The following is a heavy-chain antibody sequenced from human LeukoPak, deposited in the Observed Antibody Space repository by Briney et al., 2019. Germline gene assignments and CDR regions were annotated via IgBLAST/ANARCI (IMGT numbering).Heavy chain of an antibody. V-gene: IGHV4-39*01. CDR3: ARLFPEEQIDY. D-gene: IGHD1/OR15-1a*01. CDR1: GGFISSSRYY. J-gene: IGHJ4*02. Sequence: SETLSLTCSVSGGFISSSRYYWGWIRQPPGMGLEWIGSIFYSGSTYYNPSLKSRVTMSVDTSKNQFSLNLSSVTAADTAVYYCARLFPEEQIDYWGQGALVTVSS. CDR2: IFYSGST.